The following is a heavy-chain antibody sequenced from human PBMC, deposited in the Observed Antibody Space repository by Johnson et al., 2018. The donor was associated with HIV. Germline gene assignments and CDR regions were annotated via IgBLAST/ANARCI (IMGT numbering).Heavy chain of an antibody. CDR2: VSAGGDNT. Sequence: VQLVESGGGLVQPGRSMRLSCAASGFTFSSYAMDWVRQTPGKGLAWVSAVSAGGDNTYYADSVKGRFTISRDNSKNTLYLQMNSLRAEDTAVYYCAKDLGYSSSSRAFDVWGHGTVVAVSS. J-gene: IGHJ3*01. CDR3: AKDLGYSSSSRAFDV. D-gene: IGHD6-6*01. CDR1: GFTFSSYA. V-gene: IGHV3-23*04.